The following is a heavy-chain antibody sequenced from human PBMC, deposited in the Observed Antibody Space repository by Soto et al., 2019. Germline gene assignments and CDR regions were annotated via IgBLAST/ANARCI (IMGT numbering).Heavy chain of an antibody. J-gene: IGHJ4*02. D-gene: IGHD5-12*01. CDR1: GGSISSYY. V-gene: IGHV4-59*12. CDR3: ARGPHATITPYDY. CDR2: IYYSGST. Sequence: PSETLSLTCTVSGGSISSYYWSWIRQPPGKGLEWIGYIYYSGSTNYNPSLKTRVTISIDTSKNQFSLNLSSVTAADTAVYYCARGPHATITPYDYWGQGILVTVSS.